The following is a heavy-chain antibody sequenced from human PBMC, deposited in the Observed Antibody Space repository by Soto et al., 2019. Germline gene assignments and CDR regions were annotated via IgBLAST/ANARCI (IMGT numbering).Heavy chain of an antibody. CDR2: IRSDSST. CDR1: GFTLSTYG. D-gene: IGHD4-4*01. Sequence: GSLRLSCAASGFTLSTYGMTWVRQAPGKGLEWVSAIRSDSSTMYEDSVKGRFTISRDNSNNTLYLQMNSLRAEDTAVYYCARGTATTRWIFDCWGQGTLVTVSS. CDR3: ARGTATTRWIFDC. V-gene: IGHV3-23*01. J-gene: IGHJ4*02.